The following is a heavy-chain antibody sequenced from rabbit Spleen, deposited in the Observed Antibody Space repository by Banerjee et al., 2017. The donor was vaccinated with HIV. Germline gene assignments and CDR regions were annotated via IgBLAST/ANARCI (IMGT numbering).Heavy chain of an antibody. D-gene: IGHD4-1*01. CDR2: IEPIFGNT. V-gene: IGHV1S47*01. CDR3: ARDSNDWCFDV. CDR1: GFDFSNYG. Sequence: QEQLVESGGGLVQPGGSLKLSCKASGFDFSNYGVSWVRQAPGKGLEWIGYIEPIFGNTYYANWVNGRFTISSHNAQNTLYLQLTSLTAADTATYFCARDSNDWCFDVWGQGTLVTVS. J-gene: IGHJ3*01.